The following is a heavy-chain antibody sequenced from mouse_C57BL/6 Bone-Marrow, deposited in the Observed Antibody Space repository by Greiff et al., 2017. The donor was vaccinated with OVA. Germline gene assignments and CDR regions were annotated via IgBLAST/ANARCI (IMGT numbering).Heavy chain of an antibody. CDR3: ARSQYGEDWFAY. V-gene: IGHV14-2*01. CDR2: IDPEDGET. J-gene: IGHJ3*01. Sequence: VQLQQSGAELVKPGASVKLSCTASGFNIKDYYMHWVKQRPEQGLEWIGRIDPEDGETKYAPKFQGKATMTADTSSSTAYLQLSSRTAEDAAVYYCARSQYGEDWFAYWGQGTLVTVSA. CDR1: GFNIKDYY. D-gene: IGHD1-2*01.